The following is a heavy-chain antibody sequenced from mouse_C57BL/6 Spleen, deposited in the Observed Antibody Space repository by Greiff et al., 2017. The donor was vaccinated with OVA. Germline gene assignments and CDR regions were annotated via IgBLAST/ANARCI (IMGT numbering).Heavy chain of an antibody. CDR3: VRDPHYYGSPYWYFDV. J-gene: IGHJ1*03. CDR1: GFTFNTYA. D-gene: IGHD1-1*01. CDR2: IRSKSSNYAT. V-gene: IGHV10-3*01. Sequence: EVKVVESGGGLVQPKGSLKLSCAASGFTFNTYAMHWVRQAPGKGLEWVARIRSKSSNYATYYADSVKDRFTISRDDSQSMLYLQMNNLKTEDTAMYYCVRDPHYYGSPYWYFDVWGTGTTVTVSS.